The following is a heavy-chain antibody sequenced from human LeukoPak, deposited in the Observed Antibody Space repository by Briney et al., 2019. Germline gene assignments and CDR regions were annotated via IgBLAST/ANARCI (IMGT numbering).Heavy chain of an antibody. V-gene: IGHV4-59*01. J-gene: IGHJ4*02. CDR1: GESFSGYF. CDR2: IYYSRST. D-gene: IGHD6-13*01. CDR3: ARASGYSSSWYFDY. Sequence: SETLSLTCAVYGESFSGYFWTWIRQPPGKGLEWIGYIYYSRSTNYNPSPKSRVTISVDTSKNQFSLKLSSVTAADTAVYYCARASGYSSSWYFDYWGQGTLVTVSS.